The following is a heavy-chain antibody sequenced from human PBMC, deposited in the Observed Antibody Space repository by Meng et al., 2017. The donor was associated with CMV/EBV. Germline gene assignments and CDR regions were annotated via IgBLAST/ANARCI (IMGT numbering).Heavy chain of an antibody. D-gene: IGHD3-3*01. J-gene: IGHJ6*02. CDR1: GFTFSSYG. CDR2: IRYDGSNK. V-gene: IGHV3-30*02. Sequence: GGSLRLSCAASGFTFSSYGMHWVRQAPGKGLEWVAFIRYDGSNKYYADSVKGRFTISRDNSKNTLYLQMNSLRAEDTAVYYCAKEPDTYYDFWSGYYYYYYYGMDVWGQGTTVTVSS. CDR3: AKEPDTYYDFWSGYYYYYYYGMDV.